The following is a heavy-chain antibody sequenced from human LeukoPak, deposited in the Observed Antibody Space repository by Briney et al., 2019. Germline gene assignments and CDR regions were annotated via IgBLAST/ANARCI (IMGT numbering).Heavy chain of an antibody. CDR2: ISYDGSNK. CDR1: GFTFSSYA. Sequence: GGSLRLSCAASGFTFSSYAMHWARQAPGRGLEWVAVISYDGSNKYYADSVKGRFTISRDNPKNTLYLQMNSLRAEDTAVYYCARDCQSRGYYQENYFDYWGQGTLVTVSS. V-gene: IGHV3-30-3*01. CDR3: ARDCQSRGYYQENYFDY. J-gene: IGHJ4*02. D-gene: IGHD3-22*01.